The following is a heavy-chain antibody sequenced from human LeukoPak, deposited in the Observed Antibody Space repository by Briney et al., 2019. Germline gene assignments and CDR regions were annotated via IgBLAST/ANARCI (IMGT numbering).Heavy chain of an antibody. CDR3: AKTALAVAGIVPVESELDY. Sequence: PGGSLRLSCAASGFTFDDYAMSWVRLAPGKGLEWISVISGSGGRTDYADSVKGRFTISRDNSKNTLYLQMNSLRAEDTAVYYCAKTALAVAGIVPVESELDYWGQGTLVTVSS. V-gene: IGHV3-23*01. CDR1: GFTFDDYA. CDR2: ISGSGGRT. J-gene: IGHJ4*02. D-gene: IGHD6-19*01.